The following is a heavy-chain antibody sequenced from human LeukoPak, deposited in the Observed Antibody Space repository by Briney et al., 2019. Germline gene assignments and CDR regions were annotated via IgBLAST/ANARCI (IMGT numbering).Heavy chain of an antibody. CDR3: ARGRSWYMDV. J-gene: IGHJ6*03. V-gene: IGHV1-2*02. CDR1: GYTFTGYY. Sequence: GASVKVSCKASGYTFTGYYMHWVGQAPGQGLEWMGRINPNSGFTNYAQKFQGRVTMTRDTSISTAYMELSRLRSDDTAVYYCARGRSWYMDVCGKGTTVTVSS. CDR2: INPNSGFT.